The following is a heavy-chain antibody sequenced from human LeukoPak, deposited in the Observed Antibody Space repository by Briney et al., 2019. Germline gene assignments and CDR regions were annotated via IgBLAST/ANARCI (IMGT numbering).Heavy chain of an antibody. D-gene: IGHD4-11*01. V-gene: IGHV1-46*01. CDR2: VNPSGGTT. Sequence: ASVKVSCKASGYTFTSYGISWVRQAPGQGLEWMGLVNPSGGTTNYAQKFQGRVILARDTSTSTVYMELSSLRSEDTAVYYCARVTPSHYGFDIWGQGTRVIVSS. J-gene: IGHJ3*02. CDR1: GYTFTSYG. CDR3: ARVTPSHYGFDI.